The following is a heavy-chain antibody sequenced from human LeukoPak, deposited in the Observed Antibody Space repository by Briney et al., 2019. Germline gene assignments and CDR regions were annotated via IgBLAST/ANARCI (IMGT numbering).Heavy chain of an antibody. Sequence: SETLSLTCAVCGGSFSGYYWSWIRQSPGKGLEWIGEINHSGSTNYNPSLKSRVTISVDTSKNQFSLKLSSVTAADTAVYYCARAKRGYSYGRALYFDYWGQGTLVTVSS. J-gene: IGHJ4*02. V-gene: IGHV4-34*01. D-gene: IGHD5-18*01. CDR2: INHSGST. CDR1: GGSFSGYY. CDR3: ARAKRGYSYGRALYFDY.